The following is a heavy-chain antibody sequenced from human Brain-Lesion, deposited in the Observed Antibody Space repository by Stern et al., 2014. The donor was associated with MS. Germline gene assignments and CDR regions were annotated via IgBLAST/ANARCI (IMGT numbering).Heavy chain of an antibody. J-gene: IGHJ4*02. CDR3: ARAVRNQLLSEY. D-gene: IGHD2-2*01. CDR2: MNPYSGNT. CDR1: GYTFRSYD. V-gene: IGHV1-8*01. Sequence: QVQLVQSGAEVKKPGASVTVSRTASGYTFRSYDITWVRQASGHGLEWMGWMNPYSGNTGYAQKFKGRVSMTSDPSISTVYMELTSLTSDDTAVYFCARAVRNQLLSEYWGQGTLVTVSS.